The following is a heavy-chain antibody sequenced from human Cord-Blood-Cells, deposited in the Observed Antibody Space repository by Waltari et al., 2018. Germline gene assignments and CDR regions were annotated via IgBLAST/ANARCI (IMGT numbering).Heavy chain of an antibody. J-gene: IGHJ4*02. V-gene: IGHV3-15*01. CDR1: GFTFSNAW. Sequence: EVQLVESGGGLVKPGGSLRLSCAASGFTFSNAWMSWVRQASWKGLEWVGRIKSKTDGGTTDYAAPVKGRFTISRDDSKNTLYLQMNSLKTEDTAVYYCTTYFSSGSYYFDYWGQGTLVTVSS. CDR2: IKSKTDGGTT. D-gene: IGHD1-26*01. CDR3: TTYFSSGSYYFDY.